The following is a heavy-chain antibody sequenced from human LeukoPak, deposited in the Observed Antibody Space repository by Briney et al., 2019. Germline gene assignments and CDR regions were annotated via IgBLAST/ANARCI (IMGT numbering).Heavy chain of an antibody. V-gene: IGHV3-64*02. D-gene: IGHD1-26*01. CDR3: AREGGGSGLWYYDL. J-gene: IGHJ2*01. CDR2: IGGGGVTT. Sequence: AGGSLRLSCAASGFTFSIYSMHWVRQAPGKGPEFVSVIGGGGVTTFYADSVKDRFTISRDNSKNTLYLEMGSLRAEDMAVYYCAREGGGSGLWYYDLWGRGTLVTVSS. CDR1: GFTFSIYS.